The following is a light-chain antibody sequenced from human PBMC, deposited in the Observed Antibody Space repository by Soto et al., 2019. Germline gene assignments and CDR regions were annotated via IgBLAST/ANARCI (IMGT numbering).Light chain of an antibody. Sequence: DIQMTQSPSTLPASVGDRVTITCRASQSISNWLAWYQHKQGKAPQLLMFAAANLESGVPSRFSGSGSGTEFTLTISSLQSEDFAVYYCQQYDKWPRWTFGQGTKVDIK. CDR3: QQYDKWPRWT. CDR1: QSISNW. J-gene: IGKJ1*01. V-gene: IGKV1-5*01. CDR2: AAA.